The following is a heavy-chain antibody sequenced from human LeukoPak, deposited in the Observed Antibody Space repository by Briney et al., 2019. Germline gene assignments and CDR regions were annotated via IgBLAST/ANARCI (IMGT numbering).Heavy chain of an antibody. CDR1: GGSISSSSYY. Sequence: SETLSLTCTVSGGSISSSSYYWGWIRQPPGKGLEWIGYIYYSGSTNYNPSLKSRVTISVDTSKNQFSLKLSSVTAADTAVYYCAREIRGYSYFDYWGQGTLVTVSS. CDR3: AREIRGYSYFDY. CDR2: IYYSGST. D-gene: IGHD1-26*01. V-gene: IGHV4-61*01. J-gene: IGHJ4*02.